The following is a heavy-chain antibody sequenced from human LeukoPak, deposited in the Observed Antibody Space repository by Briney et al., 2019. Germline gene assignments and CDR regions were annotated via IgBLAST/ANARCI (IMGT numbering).Heavy chain of an antibody. CDR1: GGSISSGDFY. D-gene: IGHD2-8*01. V-gene: IGHV4-31*03. Sequence: KPSETLSLTCTVSGGSISSGDFYWSWVRQHPEKGLEWIGYIYYSGTAYYNPSLKSRVTMSVDTSKNQFSLKLDSVTAADTAVYYCARFSNAHGVKFDYWGQGTLVTVSS. CDR2: IYYSGTA. J-gene: IGHJ4*02. CDR3: ARFSNAHGVKFDY.